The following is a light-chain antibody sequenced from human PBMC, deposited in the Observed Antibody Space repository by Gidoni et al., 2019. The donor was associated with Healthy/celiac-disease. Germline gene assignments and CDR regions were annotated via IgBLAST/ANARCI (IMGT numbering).Light chain of an antibody. CDR1: SSDGGGYNS. Sequence: QSARTQPASVAGSPGQSNTIACTGTSSDGGGYNSVSWYQQHPGKAPKLMIYDVSNRPSGVSTRFSGSKSGTTASLTISGLQAEDEADYYCSSSTSSSTHVVFGGGTKLTVL. V-gene: IGLV2-14*01. CDR2: DVS. J-gene: IGLJ2*01. CDR3: SSSTSSSTHVV.